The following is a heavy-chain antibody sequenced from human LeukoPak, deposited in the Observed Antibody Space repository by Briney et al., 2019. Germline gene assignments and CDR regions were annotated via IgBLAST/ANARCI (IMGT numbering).Heavy chain of an antibody. V-gene: IGHV3-48*04. J-gene: IGHJ6*03. CDR1: GFAFSSYS. D-gene: IGHD4/OR15-4a*01. CDR3: ARPRQGAYMDV. Sequence: GGSLRLSCTASGFAFSSYSMSWVRQAPGKGLEWLSYISTSGNNIYYADSVKGRFTISRDNAKNSLHLQMNSLRAEDTAVYYCARPRQGAYMDVWGKGTTVTVSS. CDR2: ISTSGNNI.